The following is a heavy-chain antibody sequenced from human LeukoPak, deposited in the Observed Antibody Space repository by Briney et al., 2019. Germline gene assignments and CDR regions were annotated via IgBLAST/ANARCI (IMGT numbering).Heavy chain of an antibody. CDR3: ARDGPAAGMMWDI. CDR2: IYYSGST. CDR1: GGSISSSSYY. V-gene: IGHV4-39*07. D-gene: IGHD6-13*01. Sequence: PSETLSLTCTVSGGSISSSSYYWGWIRQPPGKGLEWIGGIYYSGSTYYNPSLKSRVTISVDTSKNQFSLKLSSVTAADTAVYYCARDGPAAGMMWDIWGQGTMVTVSS. J-gene: IGHJ3*02.